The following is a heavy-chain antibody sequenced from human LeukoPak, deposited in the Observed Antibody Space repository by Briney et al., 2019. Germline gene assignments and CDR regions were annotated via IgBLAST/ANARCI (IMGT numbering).Heavy chain of an antibody. Sequence: GGSLRLSCAASGFTFSSYAMSWVRQAPGKGLEWVSAISGSGGSTYYADSVKGRFTISRDNSKNTLYLQMNSLRAEDTAVYYCARGWETLWFGESPLDYWGQGTLVTVSS. CDR3: ARGWETLWFGESPLDY. V-gene: IGHV3-23*01. CDR2: ISGSGGST. D-gene: IGHD3-10*01. J-gene: IGHJ4*02. CDR1: GFTFSSYA.